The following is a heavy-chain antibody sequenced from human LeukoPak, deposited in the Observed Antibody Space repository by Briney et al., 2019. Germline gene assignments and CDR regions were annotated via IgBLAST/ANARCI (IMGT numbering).Heavy chain of an antibody. Sequence: SETLSLTCTVSGGSISSHYWSWIRQPPGKGLEWIGYIYYSGSTNYNPSLKSRVTISVDTSKNQFSLKLSSVTAADTAVYYCATSTRHDFWSGYPPLDYWGQGTLVTVSS. D-gene: IGHD3-3*01. V-gene: IGHV4-59*11. CDR3: ATSTRHDFWSGYPPLDY. CDR1: GGSISSHY. CDR2: IYYSGST. J-gene: IGHJ4*02.